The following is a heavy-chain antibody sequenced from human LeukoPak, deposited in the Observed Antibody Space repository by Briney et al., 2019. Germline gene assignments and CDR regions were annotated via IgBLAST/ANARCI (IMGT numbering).Heavy chain of an antibody. D-gene: IGHD6-19*01. J-gene: IGHJ4*02. Sequence: GGSLRLSCAASGVIFSTYWMSWVRQAPGKGLEWVANIKQDGSETYYVDPVKGRFTISRDNAKNSLYLQMNSLRAEDTAVYYCVREGTTVALFDYWGQGSLVAASS. CDR1: GVIFSTYW. V-gene: IGHV3-7*01. CDR2: IKQDGSET. CDR3: VREGTTVALFDY.